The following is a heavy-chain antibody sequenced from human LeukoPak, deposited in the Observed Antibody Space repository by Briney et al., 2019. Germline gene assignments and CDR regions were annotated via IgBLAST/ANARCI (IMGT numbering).Heavy chain of an antibody. Sequence: GVSLSLSCAASGFTFSSYAMSWVRQAPGNGLEWVSAISGDVRSTFYADSVKGRFTISRDNSKNTLSLQMNSLRADDTAVYYCVKRVDYSEKYYFDSWGRGTLVTVSS. CDR3: VKRVDYSEKYYFDS. J-gene: IGHJ4*02. V-gene: IGHV3-23*01. CDR1: GFTFSSYA. D-gene: IGHD4-11*01. CDR2: ISGDVRST.